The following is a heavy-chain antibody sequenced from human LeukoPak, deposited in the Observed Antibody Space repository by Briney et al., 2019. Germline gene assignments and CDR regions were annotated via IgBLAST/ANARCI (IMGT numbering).Heavy chain of an antibody. CDR1: GFTFSDYW. V-gene: IGHV3-74*01. CDR3: VKEGGRGYCTTTNTCFGDFQH. J-gene: IGHJ1*01. Sequence: GGSLRLSCAASGFTFSDYWMHWVRQGPGKGLEWVSRIKYDGSSTSYADSVKGRFTISRDNAKNSLYLQMNNLRAEDTAVYYCVKEGGRGYCTTTNTCFGDFQHWGQGTLVAVSS. D-gene: IGHD2-8*01. CDR2: IKYDGSST.